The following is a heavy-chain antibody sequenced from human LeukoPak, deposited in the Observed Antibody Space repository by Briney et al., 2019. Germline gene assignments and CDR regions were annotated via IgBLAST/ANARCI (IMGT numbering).Heavy chain of an antibody. V-gene: IGHV4-38-2*02. Sequence: SETLSLTCTVSGYSISSGYYWGWIRQPPGKGLEWIGSIYHSGSTYYNPSLKSRVTISVDTSKNQFSLKLSSVTAADTAVYYCARGGIAAAGRDAFDIWGQGTMVTVSS. CDR2: IYHSGST. J-gene: IGHJ3*02. D-gene: IGHD6-13*01. CDR3: ARGGIAAAGRDAFDI. CDR1: GYSISSGYY.